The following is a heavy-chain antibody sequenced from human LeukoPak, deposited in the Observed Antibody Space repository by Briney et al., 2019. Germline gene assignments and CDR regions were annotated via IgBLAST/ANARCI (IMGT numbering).Heavy chain of an antibody. J-gene: IGHJ4*02. D-gene: IGHD4-17*01. CDR2: ISSGGGST. CDR1: GFTFSNYA. V-gene: IGHV3-23*01. CDR3: ARDRGMTTVTLDY. Sequence: GGSLRLSCAASGFTFSNYAMSWVRRAAGTGLEWGSVISSGGGSTYYADSVKGRFTISRDNSKNTLSVQMNSLRDEDTAVYYCARDRGMTTVTLDYWGQGTLVTVSS.